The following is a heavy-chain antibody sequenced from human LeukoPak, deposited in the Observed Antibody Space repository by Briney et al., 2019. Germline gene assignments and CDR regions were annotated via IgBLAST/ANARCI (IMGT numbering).Heavy chain of an antibody. V-gene: IGHV3-9*01. Sequence: GRSLRLSCAASGFTFDDYAMHWVRQAPGKGLEWVSGISWNSGSIGYADSVKGRFTISRDNAKNSLYLQMNSLRAEDTALYYCAKEATEQTYYDILTGYYFDYWGQGTLVTVSS. CDR3: AKEATEQTYYDILTGYYFDY. D-gene: IGHD3-9*01. J-gene: IGHJ4*02. CDR2: ISWNSGSI. CDR1: GFTFDDYA.